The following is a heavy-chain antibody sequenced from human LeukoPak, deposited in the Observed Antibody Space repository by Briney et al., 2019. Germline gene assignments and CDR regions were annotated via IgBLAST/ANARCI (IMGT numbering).Heavy chain of an antibody. V-gene: IGHV4-59*08. CDR2: IYYSGST. J-gene: IGHJ4*02. Sequence: SETLSLTCTVPGGSISSYYWSWIRQPPGKGLEWIGYIYYSGSTNYNPSLKSRVTISVDTSKNQFSLKLSSVTAADTAVYYCARHMGIAAAGSFDYWGQGTLVTVSS. D-gene: IGHD6-13*01. CDR1: GGSISSYY. CDR3: ARHMGIAAAGSFDY.